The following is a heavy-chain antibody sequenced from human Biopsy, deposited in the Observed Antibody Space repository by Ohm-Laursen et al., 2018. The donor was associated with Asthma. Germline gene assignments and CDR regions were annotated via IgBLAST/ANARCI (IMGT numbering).Heavy chain of an antibody. V-gene: IGHV4-59*07. CDR2: VYWTGST. D-gene: IGHD6-19*01. J-gene: IGHJ4*02. Sequence: SDTLSLTCSVYGGCISSFYWSWIRQSPEKGLEWMGYVYWTGSTNYNPSLKSRITMSVDTSKNRMFLELTSVTAADTAIYYCVRAVRNEQWLAPFDYWGQGKPVTVSS. CDR1: GGCISSFY. CDR3: VRAVRNEQWLAPFDY.